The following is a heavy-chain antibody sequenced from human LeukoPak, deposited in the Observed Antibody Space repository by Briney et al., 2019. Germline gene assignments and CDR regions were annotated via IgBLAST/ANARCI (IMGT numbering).Heavy chain of an antibody. D-gene: IGHD2-2*01. CDR3: AMEVVPAAMWSLHWFDP. CDR1: GYSISSGYY. Sequence: PSETLSLTCAVSGYSISSGYYWCWIRQPPGKGLEWIGSIYHSGSTYYNPSLKSRVTISVDTSKNQFSLKLSSVTAADTAVYYCAMEVVPAAMWSLHWFDPWGQGTLVTVSS. CDR2: IYHSGST. V-gene: IGHV4-38-2*01. J-gene: IGHJ5*02.